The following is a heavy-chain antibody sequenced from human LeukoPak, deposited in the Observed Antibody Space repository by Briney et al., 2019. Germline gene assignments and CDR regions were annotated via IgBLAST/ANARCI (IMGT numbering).Heavy chain of an antibody. J-gene: IGHJ4*02. V-gene: IGHV5-51*01. CDR2: IYPGDSDT. CDR3: ARGRYSGTYLSYFDY. D-gene: IGHD1-26*01. Sequence: GESLKISCKGSGYSFTSFWIAWVRQMPGKGLEWMGIIYPGDSDTRYSPSFEGQVTFSADKSISTAYLQWSSLKASDTAMYHCARGRYSGTYLSYFDYWAQGTLVTVSS. CDR1: GYSFTSFW.